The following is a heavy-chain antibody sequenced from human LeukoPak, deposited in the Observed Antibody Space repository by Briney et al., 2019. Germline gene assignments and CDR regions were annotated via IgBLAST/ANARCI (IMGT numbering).Heavy chain of an antibody. Sequence: SETLSLTCAVYGGSFSGYYWSLIRQPPGKGLEWIGEINHSGSTNYNPSLKSRVTISVDTSKNQFSLKLSSVTAADTAVYYCARIYASYYYYYMDVWGKGTTVTVSS. V-gene: IGHV4-34*01. J-gene: IGHJ6*03. CDR1: GGSFSGYY. D-gene: IGHD5/OR15-5a*01. CDR3: ARIYASYYYYYMDV. CDR2: INHSGST.